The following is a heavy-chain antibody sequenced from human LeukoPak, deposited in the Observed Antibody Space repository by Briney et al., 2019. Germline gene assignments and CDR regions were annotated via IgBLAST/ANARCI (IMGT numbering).Heavy chain of an antibody. J-gene: IGHJ6*03. CDR1: GFTFSSYS. CDR3: AMYGDYDFWSGYYTSPYYYYYMDV. Sequence: GGSLRLSCAASGFTFSSYSMNWVRQAPGKGLEWVAFIRYDGSNKYYADSVKGRFTISRDNSKNTLYLQMNSLRAEDTAVYYCAMYGDYDFWSGYYTSPYYYYYMDVWGKGTTVTVSS. V-gene: IGHV3-30*02. D-gene: IGHD3-3*01. CDR2: IRYDGSNK.